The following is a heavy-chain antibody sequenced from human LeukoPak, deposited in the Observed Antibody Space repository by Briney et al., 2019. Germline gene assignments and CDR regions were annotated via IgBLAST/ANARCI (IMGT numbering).Heavy chain of an antibody. V-gene: IGHV1-69*05. CDR1: GGTFSSYA. Sequence: ASVKVSCKASGGTFSSYAISWVRQAPGQGLEWMGRIIPIFGTANYAQKFQGRVTITTDESTSTAYMELSSLRSEDTAVYYCATEFGNWNYEGDWGQGTLVTVSS. D-gene: IGHD1-7*01. J-gene: IGHJ4*02. CDR3: ATEFGNWNYEGD. CDR2: IIPIFGTA.